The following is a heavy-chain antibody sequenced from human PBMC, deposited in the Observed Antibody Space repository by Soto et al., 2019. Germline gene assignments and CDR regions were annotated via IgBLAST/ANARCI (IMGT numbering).Heavy chain of an antibody. V-gene: IGHV1-69*13. J-gene: IGHJ4*02. CDR2: IIPIFGTA. CDR1: GCTFSSYA. CDR3: AIPGGQWLRRTHFDH. D-gene: IGHD5-12*01. Sequence: GASVKVSCKASGCTFSSYAISWVRQAPGQGLEWMGGIIPIFGTANYAQKFQGRVTITADESTSTAYMELSSLRSEDTAVYYCAIPGGQWLRRTHFDHWGQGTLVTVSS.